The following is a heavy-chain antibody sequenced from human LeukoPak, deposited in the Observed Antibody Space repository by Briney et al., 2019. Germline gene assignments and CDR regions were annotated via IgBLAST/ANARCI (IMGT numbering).Heavy chain of an antibody. D-gene: IGHD3-10*01. CDR3: ARNYGSGSYYRRWAYYFDY. CDR2: INHSGST. J-gene: IGHJ4*02. V-gene: IGHV4-34*01. CDR1: GGSFSGYY. Sequence: SETLSLTCAVYGGSFSGYYWSWIRQPPGKGLEWIGEINHSGSTYYNPSLKSRVTISVDTSKNQFSLKLSSVTAADTAVYYCARNYGSGSYYRRWAYYFDYWGQGTLVTVSS.